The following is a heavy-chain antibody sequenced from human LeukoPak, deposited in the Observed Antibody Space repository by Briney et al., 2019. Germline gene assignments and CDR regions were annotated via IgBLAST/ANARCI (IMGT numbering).Heavy chain of an antibody. J-gene: IGHJ4*02. V-gene: IGHV3-20*04. CDR1: GFTFDDYG. CDR2: INWNGGSI. Sequence: GGSLRLSCVGSGFTFDDYGMAWVRQAAGKGLEWVSGINWNGGSIGYADSVKGRFTVSRDDAKNSLYLQMTSLRAEDTALYYCARGYCSGGSCFAFDYWGQGTLVTVSS. D-gene: IGHD2-15*01. CDR3: ARGYCSGGSCFAFDY.